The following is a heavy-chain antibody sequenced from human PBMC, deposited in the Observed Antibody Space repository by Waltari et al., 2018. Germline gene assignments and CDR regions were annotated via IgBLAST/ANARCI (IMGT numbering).Heavy chain of an antibody. CDR2: IYYSGST. D-gene: IGHD6-19*01. J-gene: IGHJ4*02. CDR3: ATKRESSASGFDY. CDR1: GGSISSSSYY. V-gene: IGHV4-39*01. Sequence: QLQLQESGPGLVKPSETLSFTCTVSGGSISSSSYYWGWIRQPPGKGLEWIGIIYYSGSTYYNPSLKSRVTISVDTSKNQFSLKLSSVTAADTAVYYCATKRESSASGFDYWGQGTLVTVSS.